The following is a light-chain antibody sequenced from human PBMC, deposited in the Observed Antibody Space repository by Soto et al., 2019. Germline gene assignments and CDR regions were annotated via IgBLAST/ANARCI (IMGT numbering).Light chain of an antibody. Sequence: QSVLTQPRSVSGSPGQSLTISCTGTTSDVGGYDYVSWYQQHPGKAPKLMIYDVNKRPSGVPDRFSGSKSGSTASLTISGPQAEDEADYFCCSYAGSYTYVFGTGTKVTVL. CDR2: DVN. CDR1: TSDVGGYDY. V-gene: IGLV2-11*01. CDR3: CSYAGSYTYV. J-gene: IGLJ1*01.